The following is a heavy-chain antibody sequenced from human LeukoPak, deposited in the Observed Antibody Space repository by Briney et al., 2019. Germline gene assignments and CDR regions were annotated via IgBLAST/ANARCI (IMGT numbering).Heavy chain of an antibody. CDR3: ASHSIAAAFDY. V-gene: IGHV4-34*01. Sequence: SETLSLTCAVYGGSFSGYYWSWTRQPPGKGLEWIGEINHSGSTNYNPSLKSRVTISVDTSKNQFSLKLSSVTAADTAVYYCASHSIAAAFDYWGQGTLVTVSS. CDR1: GGSFSGYY. D-gene: IGHD6-13*01. J-gene: IGHJ4*02. CDR2: INHSGST.